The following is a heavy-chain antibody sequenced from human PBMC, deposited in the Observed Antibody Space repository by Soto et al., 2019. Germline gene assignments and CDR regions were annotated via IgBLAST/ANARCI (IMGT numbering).Heavy chain of an antibody. D-gene: IGHD3-16*01. V-gene: IGHV3-15*07. CDR3: TTMPWGIHYGMDV. CDR1: GFTFSNAW. J-gene: IGHJ6*02. CDR2: IKSKTDGGTT. Sequence: GGSLRLSCAASGFTFSNAWMNWVRQAPGKGLEWVGRIKSKTDGGTTDYAAPVKGRFTISRDDSKNTLYLQMNSLKTEDTAVYYCTTMPWGIHYGMDVWGQGTTVTVSS.